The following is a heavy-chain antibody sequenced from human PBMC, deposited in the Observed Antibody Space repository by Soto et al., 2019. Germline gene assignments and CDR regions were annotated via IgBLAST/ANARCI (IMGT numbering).Heavy chain of an antibody. CDR3: AREEEILRYFDH. D-gene: IGHD3-9*01. V-gene: IGHV3-74*01. CDR1: GFTFSSYW. CDR2: INSDGSST. Sequence: GGSLRLSCAASGFTFSSYWMHWVRQAPGKGLVWVSRINSDGSSTSYADSVKGRFTISRDNAKNTLYLQMNSLRAEDTAVYYCAREEEILRYFDHWGQGTLVTVSS. J-gene: IGHJ4*02.